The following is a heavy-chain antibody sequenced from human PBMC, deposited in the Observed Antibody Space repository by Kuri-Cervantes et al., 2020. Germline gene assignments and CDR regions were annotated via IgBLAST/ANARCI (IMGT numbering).Heavy chain of an antibody. D-gene: IGHD4-23*01. V-gene: IGHV1-69*05. Sequence: SVKVSCKASGGTFSSYAISWVRQAPGQGLEWMGGIIPIFGTANYAQKFQGRVTITTDESTSTAYMELSGLRSEDTAVYYCAADYGGNGYYYYMDVWGKGTTVTVSS. CDR1: GGTFSSYA. CDR3: AADYGGNGYYYYMDV. J-gene: IGHJ6*03. CDR2: IIPIFGTA.